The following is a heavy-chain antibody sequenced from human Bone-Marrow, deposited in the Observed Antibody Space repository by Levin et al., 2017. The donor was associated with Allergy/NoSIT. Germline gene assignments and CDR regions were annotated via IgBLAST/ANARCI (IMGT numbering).Heavy chain of an antibody. CDR1: GFTFSSYA. CDR3: AKDPVFGFSGYDPYFDY. Sequence: GESLKISCAASGFTFSSYAMSWVRQAPGKGLEWVSAISGSGGSTYYADSVKGRFTISRDNSKNTLYLQMNSLRAEDTAVYYCAKDPVFGFSGYDPYFDYWGQGTLVTVSS. CDR2: ISGSGGST. D-gene: IGHD5-12*01. V-gene: IGHV3-23*01. J-gene: IGHJ4*02.